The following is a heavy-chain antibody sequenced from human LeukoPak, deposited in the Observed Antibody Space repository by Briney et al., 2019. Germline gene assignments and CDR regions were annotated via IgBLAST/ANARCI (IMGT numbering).Heavy chain of an antibody. CDR3: ARAMYYDFWSGYHRRRAGYYGMDV. J-gene: IGHJ6*02. Sequence: ASVKVSCKASGYTFTSYGISWVRQAPGQGLEWMGWISAYNGNTDYAQKLQGRVTMTTDTSTSTAYMELRSLRSDDTAVYYCARAMYYDFWSGYHRRRAGYYGMDVWGQGTTVTVSS. CDR1: GYTFTSYG. D-gene: IGHD3-3*01. V-gene: IGHV1-18*01. CDR2: ISAYNGNT.